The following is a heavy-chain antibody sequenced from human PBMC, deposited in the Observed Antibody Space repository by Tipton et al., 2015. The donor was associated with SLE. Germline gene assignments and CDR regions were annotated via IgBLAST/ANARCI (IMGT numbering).Heavy chain of an antibody. V-gene: IGHV4-34*01. Sequence: TLSLTCYVTGVSISNYYWTWIRQPPGEGLDWIGEINHSGSTNYNPSLKSRVTISVDTSKNQFSLKLNSVTAADTAIYYCARGRWYSASGNYYNVYFDYWGQGTLVTVP. D-gene: IGHD3-10*01. J-gene: IGHJ4*02. CDR1: GVSISNYY. CDR3: ARGRWYSASGNYYNVYFDY. CDR2: INHSGST.